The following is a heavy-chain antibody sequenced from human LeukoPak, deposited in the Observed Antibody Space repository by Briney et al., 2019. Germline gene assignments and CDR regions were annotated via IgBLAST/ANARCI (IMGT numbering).Heavy chain of an antibody. V-gene: IGHV1-2*02. CDR1: GYTFTGYY. Sequence: ASVKVSCKASGYTFTGYYMHWVRQAPGQGLEWMGWINPNSGGTNYAQKFQGRVTMTRDTSISTAYMELSRLRSDDTAVYYCARDLGDIVVVPAAYNWFDHWGQGTLVTVSS. CDR2: INPNSGGT. CDR3: ARDLGDIVVVPAAYNWFDH. J-gene: IGHJ5*02. D-gene: IGHD2-2*01.